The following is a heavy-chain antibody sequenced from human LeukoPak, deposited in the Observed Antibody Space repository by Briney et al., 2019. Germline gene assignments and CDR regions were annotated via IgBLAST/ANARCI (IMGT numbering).Heavy chain of an antibody. D-gene: IGHD3-3*01. CDR3: ARHREYYDFWSGPYFDY. CDR2: INHSGST. CDR1: GGSFSGYY. Sequence: PSETLSLTCAVYGGSFSGYYWSWIRQPPGKGLEWIGEINHSGSTNYNPSLKSRVTISVDTSKNQFSLKLSSVTAADTAVYYCARHREYYDFWSGPYFDYWGQGTLVTVSS. V-gene: IGHV4-34*01. J-gene: IGHJ4*02.